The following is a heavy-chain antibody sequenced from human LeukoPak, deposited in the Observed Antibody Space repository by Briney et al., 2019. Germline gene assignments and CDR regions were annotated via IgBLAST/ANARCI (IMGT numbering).Heavy chain of an antibody. J-gene: IGHJ6*03. CDR1: GGSISSYY. CDR3: ARVLVGANYYDYYMDV. V-gene: IGHV4-4*07. D-gene: IGHD1-26*01. Sequence: SETLSLSCTVSGGSISSYYWSWIRQPAGKGLEWIGRIYTSGNTNYNPSLKSRVTISVDKSKNQFSLKLSSVTAADTAVYYCARVLVGANYYDYYMDVWGKGTSVTVSS. CDR2: IYTSGNT.